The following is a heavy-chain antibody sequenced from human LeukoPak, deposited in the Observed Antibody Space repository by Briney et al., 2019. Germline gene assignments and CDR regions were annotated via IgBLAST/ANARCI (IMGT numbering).Heavy chain of an antibody. V-gene: IGHV4-59*08. Sequence: SETLSLTCTVSGGSISSYYWSWIRQPPGKGLEWIGYIYYSGSTNCNPSLKSRVTISVDTSKNQFSLKLSSVTAADTAVYYCARLSSSSGWLYFDYWGQGTLVTVSS. J-gene: IGHJ4*02. CDR3: ARLSSSSGWLYFDY. CDR1: GGSISSYY. D-gene: IGHD6-19*01. CDR2: IYYSGST.